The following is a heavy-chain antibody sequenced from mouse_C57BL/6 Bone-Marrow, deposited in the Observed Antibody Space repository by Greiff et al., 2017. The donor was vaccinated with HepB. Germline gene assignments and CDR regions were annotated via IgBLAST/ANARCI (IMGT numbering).Heavy chain of an antibody. CDR2: IRSKSNNYAT. J-gene: IGHJ4*01. Sequence: EVHLVESGGGLVQPKGSLKLSCAASGFSFNTYAMNWVRQAPGKGLEWVARIRSKSNNYATYYADSVKDRFTISRDDSESMLYLQMNNLKTEDTAMYYCVRHECEGGGYAMDYWGQGTSVTVSS. V-gene: IGHV10-1*01. CDR3: VRHECEGGGYAMDY. D-gene: IGHD6-1*01. CDR1: GFSFNTYA.